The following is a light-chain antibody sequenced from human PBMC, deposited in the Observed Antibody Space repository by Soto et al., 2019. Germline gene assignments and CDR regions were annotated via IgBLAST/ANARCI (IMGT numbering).Light chain of an antibody. J-gene: IGLJ1*01. CDR3: SSYRSRSTLLYV. CDR2: DVS. CDR1: SSDVGGYNY. Sequence: QSVLTQPASVSGSPGQSITISCTGTSSDVGGYNYVSWYQQHPGKAPKLMIYDVSNRPSEVSKRFSGSKSGNTASLTISGLQAEDKADYYCSSYRSRSTLLYVFGTGTKLTVL. V-gene: IGLV2-14*01.